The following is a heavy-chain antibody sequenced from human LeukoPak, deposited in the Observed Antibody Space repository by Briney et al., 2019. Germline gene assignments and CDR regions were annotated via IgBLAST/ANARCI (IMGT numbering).Heavy chain of an antibody. D-gene: IGHD3/OR15-3a*01. V-gene: IGHV4-39*01. CDR1: GDCIISNIYW. CDR2: TFYTGRT. J-gene: IGHJ3*01. Sequence: PSETLSLTCTVPGDCIISNIYWWDWVRLPPGKGLEWIGATFYTGRTFYSPSLKSRVTISVDTSKNQFSLDLSSATAADTAVYYCARRRHNFDFYDVWGQGTRVTVSS. CDR3: ARRRHNFDFYDV.